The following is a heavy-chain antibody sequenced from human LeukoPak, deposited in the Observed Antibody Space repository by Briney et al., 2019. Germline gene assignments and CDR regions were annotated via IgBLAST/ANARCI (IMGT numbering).Heavy chain of an antibody. CDR1: GYTFTSYG. Sequence: ASVKASCKASGYTFTSYGISWVRQAPGQGLEWMGWISAYNGNTNYAQKLQGRVTMTTDTSTSTAYMELRSLRSDDTAVYYCAGPTSSGWPSYYYYYGMDVWGQGTTVTVSS. J-gene: IGHJ6*02. V-gene: IGHV1-18*01. D-gene: IGHD6-19*01. CDR3: AGPTSSGWPSYYYYYGMDV. CDR2: ISAYNGNT.